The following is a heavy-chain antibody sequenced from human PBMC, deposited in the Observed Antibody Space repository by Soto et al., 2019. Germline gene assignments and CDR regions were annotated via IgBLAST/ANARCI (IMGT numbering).Heavy chain of an antibody. Sequence: SETLSLTCTVSGGSISSYYWSWIREPPGKGLEWIGYMYNTGITIYNPSPNSRVTISVDTSKNQFSLKLNSVTAADTAVYYCARDLWGYCGADCYPLDVWGQGTTVTVS. CDR3: ARDLWGYCGADCYPLDV. CDR2: MYNTGIT. CDR1: GGSISSYY. V-gene: IGHV4-59*01. J-gene: IGHJ6*02. D-gene: IGHD2-21*02.